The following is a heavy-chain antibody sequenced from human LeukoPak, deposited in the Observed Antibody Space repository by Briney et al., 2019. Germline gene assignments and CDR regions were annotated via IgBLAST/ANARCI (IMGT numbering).Heavy chain of an antibody. J-gene: IGHJ6*02. CDR3: ARDSIWQPFYYGMDV. CDR1: GYTFIGYY. V-gene: IGHV1-2*06. D-gene: IGHD3-9*01. CDR2: INPNSGGT. Sequence: LRASVTVSCKASGYTFIGYYIHWVRQAPGQGLEWMGQINPNSGGTNYAQKFQGRVTMTRDTSISTAYMELSRLRSDDTAVYYCARDSIWQPFYYGMDVWGQGTTVTVSS.